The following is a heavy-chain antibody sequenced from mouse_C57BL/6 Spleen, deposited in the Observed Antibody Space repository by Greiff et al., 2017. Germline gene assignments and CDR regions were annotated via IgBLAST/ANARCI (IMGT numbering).Heavy chain of an antibody. V-gene: IGHV1-81*01. CDR3: ASPSYYSNWYFDV. CDR2: IYPRSGNT. D-gene: IGHD2-5*01. CDR1: GYTFTSYG. Sequence: QVQLQQSGAELARPGASVKLSCKASGYTFTSYGISWVKQRTGQGLEWIGEIYPRSGNTYYNGKFKGKATLTADKSSSTAYMQLSSLTSEDSAVYFCASPSYYSNWYFDVWGTGTTVTVSS. J-gene: IGHJ1*03.